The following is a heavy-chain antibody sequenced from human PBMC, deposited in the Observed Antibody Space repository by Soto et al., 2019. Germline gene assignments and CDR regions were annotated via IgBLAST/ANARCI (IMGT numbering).Heavy chain of an antibody. Sequence: EVQLLESGGGLVQPGGSLRLSWAASGFTFSSDALGWFRQAPGKGLGWVSVISGSGGSTYYADSVKGRFTISRDNSKNTLYLQMNSPGGEDTAVYYWGKEGQPLGGGYFDYWGQGTLVTVSS. CDR2: ISGSGGST. D-gene: IGHD6-13*01. V-gene: IGHV3-23*01. CDR1: GFTFSSDA. CDR3: GKEGQPLGGGYFDY. J-gene: IGHJ4*02.